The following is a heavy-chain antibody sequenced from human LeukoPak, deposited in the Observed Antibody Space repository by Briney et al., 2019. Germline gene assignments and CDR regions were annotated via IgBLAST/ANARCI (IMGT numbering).Heavy chain of an antibody. CDR3: ARVPTVAPGQGIDY. CDR2: IHSDGSVT. J-gene: IGHJ4*02. D-gene: IGHD4-11*01. Sequence: GGSLRLSCAASGFTFNNYWMHWVRQAPGKGLVWVSRIHSDGSVTTYADSVRGRFTISRDNAKNTLYLQMNSLRAEDTAVYYCARVPTVAPGQGIDYWGQGTLVTVSS. CDR1: GFTFNNYW. V-gene: IGHV3-74*01.